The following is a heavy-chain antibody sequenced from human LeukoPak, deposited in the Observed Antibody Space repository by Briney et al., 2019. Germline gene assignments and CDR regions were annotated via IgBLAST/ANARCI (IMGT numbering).Heavy chain of an antibody. D-gene: IGHD5-12*01. V-gene: IGHV1-18*01. Sequence: ASVKVPCKASGYTFTSYGISWVRQALGQGLEWMGWISAYNGNTNYAQKLQGRVTMTTDTSTSTAYMELRSLRSDDTAVYYCARGRVKWGETRYSGYVLGYWGQGTLVTVSS. CDR1: GYTFTSYG. CDR2: ISAYNGNT. CDR3: ARGRVKWGETRYSGYVLGY. J-gene: IGHJ4*02.